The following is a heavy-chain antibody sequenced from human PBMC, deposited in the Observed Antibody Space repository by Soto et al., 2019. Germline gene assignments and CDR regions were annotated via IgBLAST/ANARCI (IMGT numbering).Heavy chain of an antibody. CDR3: AKGEAVRFLEWLFSGGMDV. V-gene: IGHV3-30*18. Sequence: QVQLVESGGGVVQPGRSLRLSCAASGFIFSRYGMHWVRQAPGKGLEWVAVISYDGSNKYYADSVKGRFTISRDNSKNTLYLQMNSLRAEDTAVYYCAKGEAVRFLEWLFSGGMDVWGQGTTVTVSS. CDR2: ISYDGSNK. CDR1: GFIFSRYG. J-gene: IGHJ6*02. D-gene: IGHD3-3*01.